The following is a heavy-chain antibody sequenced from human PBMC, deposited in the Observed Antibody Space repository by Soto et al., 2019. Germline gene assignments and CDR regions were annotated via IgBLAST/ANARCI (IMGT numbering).Heavy chain of an antibody. J-gene: IGHJ6*02. V-gene: IGHV4-59*08. CDR3: GRAHRDLQQLVHYYYCMNV. Sequence: PSETLSLTCTVSGGSISSYYWSWIRQPPGKGLEWIGYIYYSGSTNYNPSLKSRVTISVDTSKNQFSLKLTSVTAADTAVYYCGRAHRDLQQLVHYYYCMNVWGQGTTVTVSS. CDR1: GGSISSYY. D-gene: IGHD6-13*01. CDR2: IYYSGST.